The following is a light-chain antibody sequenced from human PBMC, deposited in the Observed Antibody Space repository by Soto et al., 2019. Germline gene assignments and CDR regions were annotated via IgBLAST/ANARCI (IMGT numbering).Light chain of an antibody. CDR2: AAS. CDR1: QGISND. CDR3: LPHNSYRLT. J-gene: IGKJ1*01. V-gene: IGKV1-17*01. Sequence: DIQMTQSPSSLSASVGDRVTITCRASQGISNDLGWYQQKPGKAPKLLIYAASSVQSGVPSRFSGSGSGTEFTLAISSLQPEDVATYYCLPHNSYRLTFGQGTKVDIK.